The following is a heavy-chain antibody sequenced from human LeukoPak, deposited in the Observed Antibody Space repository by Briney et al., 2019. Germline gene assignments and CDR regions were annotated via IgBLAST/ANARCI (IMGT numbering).Heavy chain of an antibody. V-gene: IGHV1-2*06. CDR1: GYTFTGYY. CDR2: INPNSGGT. CDR3: ARTAVAGTLNFDN. Sequence: ASVKVSCKASGYTFTGYYMHWVRQAPGQGLEWMGRINPNSGGTNYAQKFQGRVTMTRDTSISTAYMELSRLRSDDTAVYYCARTAVAGTLNFDNWGQGTLVTVSS. D-gene: IGHD6-19*01. J-gene: IGHJ4*02.